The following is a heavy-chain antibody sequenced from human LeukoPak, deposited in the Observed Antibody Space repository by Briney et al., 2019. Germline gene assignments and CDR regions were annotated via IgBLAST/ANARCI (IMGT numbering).Heavy chain of an antibody. Sequence: SETLSLTCAVSGDSLSSGSYSRSWIRQPPGKGLEWIGYIYPRGSTYYNPSLKSRVILSLDKSANQFSLNLSSVTAADTAVYYCARFSPRAMGNYFDFWGQGTLVTVSS. CDR2: IYPRGST. J-gene: IGHJ4*02. CDR1: GDSLSSGSYS. V-gene: IGHV4-30-2*01. D-gene: IGHD7-27*01. CDR3: ARFSPRAMGNYFDF.